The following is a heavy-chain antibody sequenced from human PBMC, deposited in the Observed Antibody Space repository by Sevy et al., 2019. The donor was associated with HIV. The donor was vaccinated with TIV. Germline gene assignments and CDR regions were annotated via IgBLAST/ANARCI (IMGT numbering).Heavy chain of an antibody. V-gene: IGHV3-11*01. CDR2: ISGSGNSI. D-gene: IGHD4-17*01. J-gene: IGHJ6*02. CDR3: ARDHEKDGDLGDDYYYAMDV. Sequence: GGSLRLSCAASGFTLSDYYMSWIRQAPGKGLQWISYISGSGNSIYYADSVKGRFTISRDNTKNSLYLQMNRLRAEDTAVYFCARDHEKDGDLGDDYYYAMDVWGQGTTVTVSS. CDR1: GFTLSDYY.